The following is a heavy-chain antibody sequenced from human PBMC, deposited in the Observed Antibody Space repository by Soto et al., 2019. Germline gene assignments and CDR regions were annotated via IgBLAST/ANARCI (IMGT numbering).Heavy chain of an antibody. CDR1: GGSISSSNFH. CDR3: ARRERAAGTDWWFGP. D-gene: IGHD6-13*01. J-gene: IGHJ5*02. CDR2: IYYSGST. Sequence: QAQLQESGPGLVKASETLSLTCTVSGGSISSSNFHWGWIRQPPGKGLEWIGSIYYSGSTYYSPSLESRVTISVDTSKKQFFLKLSSVTAADTAVYYCARRERAAGTDWWFGPWGQGTLVTVSS. V-gene: IGHV4-39*01.